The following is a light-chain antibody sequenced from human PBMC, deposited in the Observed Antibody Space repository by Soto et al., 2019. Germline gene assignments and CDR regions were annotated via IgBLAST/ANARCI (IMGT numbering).Light chain of an antibody. Sequence: DVPRTEAPYTMAAGGGATDPIPCRASQSVSGWLAWYQQKPGEAPKLLIYDASALPRGVPSRFSGSGSGTKFTLTIASLQPDDFTTYYCQLYEIFSGTSGPGTK. V-gene: IGKV1-5*01. CDR3: QLYEIFSGT. J-gene: IGKJ1*01. CDR1: QSVSGW. CDR2: DAS.